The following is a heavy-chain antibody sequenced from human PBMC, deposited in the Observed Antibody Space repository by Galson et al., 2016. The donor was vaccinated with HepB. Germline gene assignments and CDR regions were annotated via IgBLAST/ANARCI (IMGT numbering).Heavy chain of an antibody. CDR3: ATVLPAGHYWYPHL. J-gene: IGHJ2*01. CDR2: IYKDGNT. V-gene: IGHV3-53*01. Sequence: SLRLSCAASGFSVSGSYTTWVRQAPGKGLDWVSIIYKDGNTFHAQFVKGRFTISRDNSKNSLDLQMSNVRAEDTAVYYCATVLPAGHYWYPHLWGRGTLVSVSS. CDR1: GFSVSGSY.